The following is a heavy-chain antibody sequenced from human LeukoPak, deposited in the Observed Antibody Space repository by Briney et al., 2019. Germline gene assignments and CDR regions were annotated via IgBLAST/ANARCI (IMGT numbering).Heavy chain of an antibody. CDR2: INHSGST. Sequence: SETLSLTCAVYGGSFSGYYWSWIRQPPGKGLEWIGEINHSGSTNYNPSLKSRVTISVDTSKNQLSLKLSSVTAADTAVYYCARGVSGGDILTGSAFDYWGQGTLVTVSS. J-gene: IGHJ4*02. D-gene: IGHD3-9*01. CDR3: ARGVSGGDILTGSAFDY. CDR1: GGSFSGYY. V-gene: IGHV4-34*01.